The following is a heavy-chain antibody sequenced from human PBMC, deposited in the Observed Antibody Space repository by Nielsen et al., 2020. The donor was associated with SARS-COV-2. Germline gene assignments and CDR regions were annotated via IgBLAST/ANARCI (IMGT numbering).Heavy chain of an antibody. V-gene: IGHV4-39*07. Sequence: SETLSLTCTVSGGSISSSSYYWGWIRQPPGKGLEWIGSIYYSGSTYYNPSLKSRVTISVDTSNNQFSLKLTSVTAADTAVYYCARLSGYCDTSDCFAGDSWGRGILVTVPS. CDR1: GGSISSSSYY. D-gene: IGHD2-15*01. CDR2: IYYSGST. J-gene: IGHJ5*01. CDR3: ARLSGYCDTSDCFAGDS.